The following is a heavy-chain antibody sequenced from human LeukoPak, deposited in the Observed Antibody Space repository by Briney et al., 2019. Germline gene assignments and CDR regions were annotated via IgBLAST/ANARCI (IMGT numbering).Heavy chain of an antibody. V-gene: IGHV3-74*01. J-gene: IGHJ5*01. D-gene: IGHD3-3*01. CDR3: ARGPEIRFLEWLLDEYNWFDS. Sequence: PGGSLRLSCAASGFTFSSYWMHWVRQAPGKGLVWVSRINSDGSSTSYADSVKGRFTISRDNAKNTLYLQMNSLRAEDTAVYYCARGPEIRFLEWLLDEYNWFDSWGQGTLVTVSS. CDR2: INSDGSST. CDR1: GFTFSSYW.